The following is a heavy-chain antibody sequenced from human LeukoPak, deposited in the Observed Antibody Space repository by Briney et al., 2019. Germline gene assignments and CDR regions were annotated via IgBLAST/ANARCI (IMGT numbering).Heavy chain of an antibody. Sequence: SETLSLTCTVSGGSISSYYWSWIRQPPGKGLEWIGYIYYSGSTDYNPSLKSRVTISVDTSKNQFSLKLSSVTAADTAVYYCARGFLSDYFHIVGFDYWGQGTLVTVSS. J-gene: IGHJ4*02. V-gene: IGHV4-59*08. D-gene: IGHD3-3*01. CDR3: ARGFLSDYFHIVGFDY. CDR1: GGSISSYY. CDR2: IYYSGST.